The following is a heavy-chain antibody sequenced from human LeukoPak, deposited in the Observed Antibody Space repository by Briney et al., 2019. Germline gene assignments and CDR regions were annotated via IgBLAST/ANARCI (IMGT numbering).Heavy chain of an antibody. CDR3: AKDYTRGVDTAMVDY. CDR1: GFTFSSYS. Sequence: GGSLRLSCAASGFTFSSYSMNWVRQAPGKGLEWVSSISSSSSYIYYADSVKGRFTISRDNAKNSLYLQMNSLRAEDTALYYCAKDYTRGVDTAMVDYWGQGTLVTVSS. D-gene: IGHD5-18*01. CDR2: ISSSSSYI. J-gene: IGHJ4*02. V-gene: IGHV3-21*04.